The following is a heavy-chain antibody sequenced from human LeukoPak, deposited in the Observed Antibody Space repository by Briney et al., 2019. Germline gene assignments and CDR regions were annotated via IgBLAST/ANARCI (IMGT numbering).Heavy chain of an antibody. CDR1: GGSLSSHY. D-gene: IGHD2-2*01. J-gene: IGHJ4*02. CDR2: IHDTGST. V-gene: IGHV4-59*11. CDR3: ARFSSGCSTSSCYLTY. Sequence: KSSETLSLTCSVSGGSLSSHYWSWIREPPGKGLELIGYIHDTGSTFYNPSLRGRVTISLDTSNNQFSLKLTSMTAADTAVYYCARFSSGCSTSSCYLTYWGQGTLVTVS.